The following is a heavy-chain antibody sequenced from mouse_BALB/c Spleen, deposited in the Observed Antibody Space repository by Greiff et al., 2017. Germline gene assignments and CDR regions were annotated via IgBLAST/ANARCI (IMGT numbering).Heavy chain of an antibody. CDR2: ISSGSSTI. V-gene: IGHV5-17*02. Sequence: DVKLVESGGGLVQPGGSRQLSCAASGFTFSSFGMHWVRQAPEKGLEWVAYISSGSSTIYSADTGKGRFTLARDNPKNTLFLPMTSLRSEDTAMYDSARGNRDWYFDVWGEGTTVTVSA. CDR1: GFTFSSFG. J-gene: IGHJ1*01. CDR3: ARGNRDWYFDV.